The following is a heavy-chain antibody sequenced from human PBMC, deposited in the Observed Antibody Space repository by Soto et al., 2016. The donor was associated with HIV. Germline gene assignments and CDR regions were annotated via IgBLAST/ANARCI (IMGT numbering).Heavy chain of an antibody. CDR3: AKDPQYYYDSTAPFDY. V-gene: IGHV3-23*01. J-gene: IGHJ4*02. Sequence: EVQLLESGGGLAQPGGSLRLSCAASGFTFSSYAMSWVRQAPGKGLEWVSGISGSVSTYYADSIKGRFTISRDNSKNTLYLQMNGLTAEDTALYYCAKDPQYYYDSTAPFDYWGQGTLVTVSS. CDR2: ISGSVST. D-gene: IGHD3-22*01. CDR1: GFTFSSYA.